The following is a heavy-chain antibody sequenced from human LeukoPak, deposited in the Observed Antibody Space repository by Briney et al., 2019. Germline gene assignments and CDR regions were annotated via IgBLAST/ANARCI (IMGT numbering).Heavy chain of an antibody. D-gene: IGHD3-3*01. CDR2: IYHSGST. Sequence: SETLSLTCTVSGGSISSGYYWGWIRQPPGKGLEWIGSIYHSGSTYYNPSLKSRVTISVDTSKNQFSLKLSSVTAADTAVYYCARLNFGVVISWGQGTLVTVSS. CDR3: ARLNFGVVIS. J-gene: IGHJ4*02. V-gene: IGHV4-38-2*02. CDR1: GGSISSGYY.